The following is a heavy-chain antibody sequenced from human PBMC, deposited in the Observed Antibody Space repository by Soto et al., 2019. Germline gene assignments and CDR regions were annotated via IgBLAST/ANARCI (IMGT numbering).Heavy chain of an antibody. J-gene: IGHJ5*02. CDR1: GGSFSGYY. Sequence: PSETLSLTCAVYGGSFSGYYWSWIRQPPGKGLEWIGEINHSGSTNYNPSLKSRVTISVDTSKNQFSLKLSSVTAADTAVYYCARVGNWNDESAWFDPWGQGTLVTVSS. V-gene: IGHV4-34*01. D-gene: IGHD1-20*01. CDR3: ARVGNWNDESAWFDP. CDR2: INHSGST.